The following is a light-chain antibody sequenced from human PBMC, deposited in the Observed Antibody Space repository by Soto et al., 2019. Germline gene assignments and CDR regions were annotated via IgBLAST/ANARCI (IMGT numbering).Light chain of an antibody. Sequence: DIHITRSPSTRSASVGDIWTMTCLSSQTISSWLAWYQQKPGKAPKLLIYKASYLQSWVPSTFSGSGSGTEFTLTISSLQPDDFATYYCQQYKSYSSWTFGQGTKVDIK. CDR2: KAS. CDR1: QTISSW. CDR3: QQYKSYSSWT. V-gene: IGKV1-5*03. J-gene: IGKJ1*01.